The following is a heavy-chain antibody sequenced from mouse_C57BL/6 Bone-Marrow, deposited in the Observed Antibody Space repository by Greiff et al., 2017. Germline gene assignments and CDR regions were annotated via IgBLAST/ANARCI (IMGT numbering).Heavy chain of an antibody. D-gene: IGHD4-1*01. CDR3: ASTGTLDY. Sequence: VKLMESGAELVKPGASVKLSCKASGYTFTSYWMHWVKQRPGQGLEWIGMIHPNSGSTNYNEKFKSKATLTVDKSSSTAYMQLSSLTSEDSAVYYCASTGTLDYWGQGTTLTVSS. J-gene: IGHJ2*01. CDR1: GYTFTSYW. V-gene: IGHV1-64*01. CDR2: IHPNSGST.